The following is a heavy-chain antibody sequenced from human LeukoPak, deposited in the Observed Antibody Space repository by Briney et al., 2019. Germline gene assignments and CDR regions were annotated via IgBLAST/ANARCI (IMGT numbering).Heavy chain of an antibody. D-gene: IGHD1-14*01. V-gene: IGHV3-21*01. CDR1: GFTFSSCG. CDR3: ATETIGRHYDY. CDR2: IGPTGTDR. J-gene: IGHJ4*02. Sequence: PGGSLRLSCAASGFTFSSCGFNWVRQAPGRGLEWVSSIGPTGTDRYYADSVRGRFTISRDNAKNSMYLQMDSLRDEDTAVYYCATETIGRHYDYWGQGTLLTVSS.